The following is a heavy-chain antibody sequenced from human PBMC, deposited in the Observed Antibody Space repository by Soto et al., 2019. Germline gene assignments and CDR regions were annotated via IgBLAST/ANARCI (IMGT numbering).Heavy chain of an antibody. CDR1: GFTFSDYS. CDR2: ISSGGSTI. V-gene: IGHV3-11*01. CDR3: AKGYSYGRPFDY. J-gene: IGHJ4*02. D-gene: IGHD5-18*01. Sequence: GGSLILSCAASGFTFSDYSMSWIRQAPGKGLEWVSYISSGGSTIYYADSMKGRFTISRDNAKNSLYLQMNSLRAEDTAVYYCAKGYSYGRPFDYWGQGALVTVSS.